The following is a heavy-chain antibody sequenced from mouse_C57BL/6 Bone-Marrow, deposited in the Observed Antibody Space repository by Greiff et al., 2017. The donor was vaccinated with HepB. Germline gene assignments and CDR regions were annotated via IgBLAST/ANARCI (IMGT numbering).Heavy chain of an antibody. Sequence: QVHVKQSGAELARPGASVKMSCKASGYTFTSYTMHWVKQRPGQGLEWIGYINPSSGYTKYNQKFKDKATLTADKSSSTAYMQLSSLTSEDSAVYYCARGTGLRRENFDYWGQGTTLTVSS. D-gene: IGHD2-4*01. V-gene: IGHV1-4*01. CDR1: GYTFTSYT. J-gene: IGHJ2*01. CDR2: INPSSGYT. CDR3: ARGTGLRRENFDY.